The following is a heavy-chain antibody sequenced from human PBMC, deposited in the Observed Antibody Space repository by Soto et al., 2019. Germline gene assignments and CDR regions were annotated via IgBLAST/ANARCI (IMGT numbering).Heavy chain of an antibody. Sequence: ASVKVSCKASGYTFTSYGISWVRQAPGQGLEWMGWISAYNGNTNYAQKLQGRVTMTTDTSTSTAYMELRSLRSDDTAVYYCASCSGSCYNEYYFDYGGQGTLVVVSS. CDR3: ASCSGSCYNEYYFDY. V-gene: IGHV1-18*01. CDR2: ISAYNGNT. J-gene: IGHJ4*02. CDR1: GYTFTSYG. D-gene: IGHD3-10*02.